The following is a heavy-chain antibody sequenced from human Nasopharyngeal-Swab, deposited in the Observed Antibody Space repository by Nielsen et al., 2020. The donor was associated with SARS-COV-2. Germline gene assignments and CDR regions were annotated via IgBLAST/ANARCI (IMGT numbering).Heavy chain of an antibody. J-gene: IGHJ6*02. CDR3: ARAVVTTSGYSDYYYGMDV. CDR2: INPNSGGT. Sequence: WVRQAPGQGLEWMGRINPNSGGTNYAQKFQGRVTMTRDTSISTAHMELSRLRSDDTAVHYCARAVVTTSGYSDYYYGMDVWGQGTTVTVSS. V-gene: IGHV1-2*06. D-gene: IGHD3-22*01.